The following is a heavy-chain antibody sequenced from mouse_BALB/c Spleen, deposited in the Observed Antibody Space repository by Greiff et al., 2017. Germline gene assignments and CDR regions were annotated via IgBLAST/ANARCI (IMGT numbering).Heavy chain of an antibody. CDR1: GFSLTSYD. CDR3: VRDEGYDYDDAMDY. Sequence: VQLQESGPGLVAPSQSLSITCTVSGFSLTSYDISWIRQPPGKGLEWLGVIWTGGGTNYNSAFMSRLSISKDNSKSQVFLKMNSLQTDDTAIYYCVRDEGYDYDDAMDYWGQGTSVTVSS. CDR2: IWTGGGT. D-gene: IGHD2-4*01. J-gene: IGHJ4*01. V-gene: IGHV2-9-2*01.